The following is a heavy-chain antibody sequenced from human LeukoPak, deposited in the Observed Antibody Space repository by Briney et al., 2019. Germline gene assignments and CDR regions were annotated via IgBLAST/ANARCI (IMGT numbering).Heavy chain of an antibody. D-gene: IGHD1-1*01. CDR2: ISGSGGST. V-gene: IGHV3-23*01. CDR1: GFIFSSYA. CDR3: ATTLLRASTYMDV. J-gene: IGHJ6*03. Sequence: GGSLRLSCAASGFIFSSYAMSWVRQAPGKGLEWVSTISGSGGSTCYADSVKGRFTISRDNSKNTVYLQMNSLRAEDTAVYYCATTLLRASTYMDVWGKGTTVTVSS.